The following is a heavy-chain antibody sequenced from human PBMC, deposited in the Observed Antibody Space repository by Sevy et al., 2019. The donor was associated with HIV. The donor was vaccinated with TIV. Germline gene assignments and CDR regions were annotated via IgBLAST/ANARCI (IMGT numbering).Heavy chain of an antibody. CDR2: IIPIFGTA. Sequence: ASVKVSCKASGGTFSSYAISWVRQAPGQGLEWMGGIIPIFGTANYAQKFQGRVTITADESMSTAYMELSSLRSEDTAVYYCARGARGCSGYDSYYFDYWGQGTLVTVSS. D-gene: IGHD5-12*01. J-gene: IGHJ4*02. V-gene: IGHV1-69*13. CDR3: ARGARGCSGYDSYYFDY. CDR1: GGTFSSYA.